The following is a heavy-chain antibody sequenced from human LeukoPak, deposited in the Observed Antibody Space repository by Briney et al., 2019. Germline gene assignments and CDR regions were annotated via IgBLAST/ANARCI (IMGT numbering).Heavy chain of an antibody. CDR1: GFTFSNAW. CDR2: IKSKTDGGTT. V-gene: IGHV3-15*07. Sequence: GGSLRLSCAASGFTFSNAWMNWVRQAPGKGLEWVGRIKSKTDGGTTDYAAPVKGRFTIPRDDSKNTLYLQMNSLKTEDTAVYYCSTTYYYDSSEGYWGQGTLVTVSS. D-gene: IGHD3-22*01. CDR3: STTYYYDSSEGY. J-gene: IGHJ4*02.